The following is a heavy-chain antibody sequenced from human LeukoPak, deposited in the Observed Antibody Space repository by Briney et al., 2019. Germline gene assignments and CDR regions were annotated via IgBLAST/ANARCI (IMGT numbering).Heavy chain of an antibody. CDR1: GFTFSSHW. CDR2: ISSSSSYI. CDR3: AKSGPRSIVVVPAARGYYGMDV. D-gene: IGHD2-2*01. Sequence: GGSLRLSCAASGFTFSSHWMNWVRQAPGKGLEWVSSISSSSSYIYYADSVKGRFTISRDNAKNSLYLQMNSLRAEDTAVYYCAKSGPRSIVVVPAARGYYGMDVWGQGTTVTVSS. J-gene: IGHJ6*02. V-gene: IGHV3-21*01.